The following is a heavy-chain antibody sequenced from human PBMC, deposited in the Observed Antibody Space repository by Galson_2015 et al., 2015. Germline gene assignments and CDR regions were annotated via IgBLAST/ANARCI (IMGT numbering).Heavy chain of an antibody. J-gene: IGHJ4*02. CDR1: GFTFSSYA. V-gene: IGHV3-23*01. Sequence: SLRLSCAASGFTFSSYAMSWVRQAPGKGLEWVSGISGSGGSTYYADSVKGRVTVSRENSKNTLYLQMNSLRAEGTAIYYCAKDRLVYCGGDCYSFDFWGQGILVTVSS. D-gene: IGHD2-21*01. CDR3: AKDRLVYCGGDCYSFDF. CDR2: ISGSGGST.